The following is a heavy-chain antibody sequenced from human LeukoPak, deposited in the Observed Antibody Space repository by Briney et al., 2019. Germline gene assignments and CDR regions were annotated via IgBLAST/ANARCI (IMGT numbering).Heavy chain of an antibody. D-gene: IGHD6-13*01. CDR3: ARDIRASAGEIFYYYMDV. J-gene: IGHJ6*03. V-gene: IGHV1-2*02. Sequence: GASVKVSCKASGYTFTSYGISWVRQAPGQGLEWMGWINPNSGVTNYAQKFQGRVTMTRDTSISTAYMELRRLRSDDTAVYYCARDIRASAGEIFYYYMDVWGKGTTVTVSS. CDR2: INPNSGVT. CDR1: GYTFTSYG.